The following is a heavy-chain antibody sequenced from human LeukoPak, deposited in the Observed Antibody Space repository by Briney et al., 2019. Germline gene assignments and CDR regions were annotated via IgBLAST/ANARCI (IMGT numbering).Heavy chain of an antibody. CDR3: AKDLHSSGWYYFDY. J-gene: IGHJ4*02. V-gene: IGHV3-9*01. Sequence: PGGSLRLSCAASGFTFDDYAMHWVRHAPGKGLEWVSGISWNSGSIVYADSVKGRFTISRDNAKNSLYLQMNSLRAEDTALYYCAKDLHSSGWYYFDYWGQGTLVTVSS. D-gene: IGHD6-19*01. CDR1: GFTFDDYA. CDR2: ISWNSGSI.